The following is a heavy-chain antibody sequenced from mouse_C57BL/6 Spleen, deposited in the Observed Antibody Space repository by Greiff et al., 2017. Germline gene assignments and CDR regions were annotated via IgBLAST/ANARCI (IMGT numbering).Heavy chain of an antibody. CDR3: ARQGDYYAMDY. J-gene: IGHJ4*01. CDR2: ISSGGSYT. CDR1: VFPFRSYG. Sequence: VPGVVSAGDLVKPGGSLTLSCAASVFPFRSYGLSWVRQTPDTRLAWVATISSGGSYTYYPDSVKGRFTISRDNAKNTLYLQMSSLKSEDTSMYYCARQGDYYAMDYWGQGTSVTVSS. V-gene: IGHV5-6*01.